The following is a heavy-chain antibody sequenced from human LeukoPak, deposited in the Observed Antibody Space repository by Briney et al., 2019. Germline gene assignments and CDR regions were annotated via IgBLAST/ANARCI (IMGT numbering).Heavy chain of an antibody. CDR1: GGSFSGYY. D-gene: IGHD2-2*01. CDR3: ARPLDCSSTTCSGSFHY. V-gene: IGHV4-34*01. J-gene: IGHJ4*02. Sequence: PSETLSLTCAVYGGSFSGYYWSWLRQPPGTGLEWVGEINHRGSATYNPSLKSRVTISVDTSKNQFSLKLNSVTAADTAVYYCARPLDCSSTTCSGSFHYWGQGTLVTVSS. CDR2: INHRGSA.